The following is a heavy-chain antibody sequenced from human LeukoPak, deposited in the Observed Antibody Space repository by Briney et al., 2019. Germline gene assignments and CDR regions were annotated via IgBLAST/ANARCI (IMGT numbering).Heavy chain of an antibody. J-gene: IGHJ5*02. D-gene: IGHD6-19*01. V-gene: IGHV7-4-1*02. Sequence: GASVKVSCKASGYTFTGYYMHWVRQAPGQGLEWMGWINTNTGNPTYAQGFTGRFVFSLDTSVSTAYLQISSLKAEDTAVYYCARGGVRLVQWGYNWFDPWGQGTLVTVSS. CDR1: GYTFTGYY. CDR2: INTNTGNP. CDR3: ARGGVRLVQWGYNWFDP.